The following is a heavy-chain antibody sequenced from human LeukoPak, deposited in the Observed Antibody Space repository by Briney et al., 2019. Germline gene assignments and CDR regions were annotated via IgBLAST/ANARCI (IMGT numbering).Heavy chain of an antibody. CDR1: GGSFIGYY. Sequence: SETLSLTCAVYGGSFIGYYWSWIRQPPGKGLEWIGEINHSGSTNYNPSLKSRVTISIDTSKNQLSLKLTSVTAADTAVYYCARGLGGGNSIHFDYWGQGTLVTVSS. CDR2: INHSGST. D-gene: IGHD4-23*01. V-gene: IGHV4-34*01. CDR3: ARGLGGGNSIHFDY. J-gene: IGHJ4*02.